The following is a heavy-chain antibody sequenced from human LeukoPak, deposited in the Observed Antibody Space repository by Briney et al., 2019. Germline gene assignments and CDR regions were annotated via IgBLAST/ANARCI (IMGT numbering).Heavy chain of an antibody. V-gene: IGHV3-30-3*01. CDR2: ISYDGSNK. J-gene: IGHJ4*02. CDR3: ARSTVSGTVLLWFGEFPDY. CDR1: GFTFSGYW. Sequence: PGGSLRLSCAASGFTFSGYWMHWVRQAPGKGLEWVAVISYDGSNKYYADSVKGRFTISRDNSKNTLYLQMNSLRAEDTAVYYCARSTVSGTVLLWFGEFPDYWGQGTLVTVSS. D-gene: IGHD3-10*01.